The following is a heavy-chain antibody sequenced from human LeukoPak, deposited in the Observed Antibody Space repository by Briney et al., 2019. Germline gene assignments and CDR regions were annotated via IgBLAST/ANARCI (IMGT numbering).Heavy chain of an antibody. CDR2: IYYSGST. V-gene: IGHV4-59*01. D-gene: IGHD3-22*01. Sequence: SETLSLTCTVSGGSISSYYWSWIRQPPGKGLEWIGYIYYSGSTNYNPSLKSRVTISVDTSKNQFSLKLSCVTAADTAVYYCARNEGSGYSAPDAFDIWGQGTMVTVSS. CDR3: ARNEGSGYSAPDAFDI. CDR1: GGSISSYY. J-gene: IGHJ3*02.